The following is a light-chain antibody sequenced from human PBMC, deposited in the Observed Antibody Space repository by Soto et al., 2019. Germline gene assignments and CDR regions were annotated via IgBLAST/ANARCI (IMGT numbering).Light chain of an antibody. CDR2: GAS. V-gene: IGKV3-15*01. CDR1: QSLRSN. J-gene: IGKJ4*01. CDR3: QQYNSWPLT. Sequence: EIVMTQSPATLSVSPGERATLSCRASQSLRSNLAWYQQKPGQVPRLLIYGASTRATGIPAKFSGSGSGTEFTLTISSLQSEDFAVYYCQQYNSWPLTFGGGTKVEIK.